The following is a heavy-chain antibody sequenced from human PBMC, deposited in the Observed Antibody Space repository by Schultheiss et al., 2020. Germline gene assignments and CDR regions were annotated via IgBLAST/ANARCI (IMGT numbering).Heavy chain of an antibody. CDR2: IYYSGST. CDR1: GGSFSGYY. D-gene: IGHD4-17*01. J-gene: IGHJ6*03. V-gene: IGHV4-59*01. CDR3: ARDRGVTVSPYYYYYMDV. Sequence: AETLSLTCAVYGGSFSGYYWSWIRQPPGKGLEWIGYIYYSGSTDYNPSLKSRVTISVDTSTNQFSLKLSSVTAADTAVYYCARDRGVTVSPYYYYYMDVWGKGTTVTVSS.